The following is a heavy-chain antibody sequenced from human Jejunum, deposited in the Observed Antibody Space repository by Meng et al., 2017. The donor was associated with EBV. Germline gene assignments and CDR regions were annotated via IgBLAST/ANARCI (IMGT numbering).Heavy chain of an antibody. V-gene: IGHV3-74*01. D-gene: IGHD3-22*01. CDR3: ARDYHDSSGGRLDP. CDR2: INSDGSST. CDR1: GFTFSSYW. J-gene: IGHJ5*02. Sequence: VGSGGGLVLPGGSLSLPCAASGFTFSSYWINWVRQAPGKGLVWVSRINSDGSSTSYADSVKGRFTISRDNAKNTLYLQMNSLRDEDTAVYYCARDYHDSSGGRLDPWGQGTLVTVSS.